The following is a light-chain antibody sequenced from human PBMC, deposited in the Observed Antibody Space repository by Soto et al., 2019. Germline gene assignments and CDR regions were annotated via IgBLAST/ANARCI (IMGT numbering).Light chain of an antibody. CDR3: AAWDDSLNGWV. Sequence: QSVLTQPPSASGTPGQRVTISCSGSSSNIGSNTVNWYQQLPGTAPKLLIYSNNQRPSGVPDRLSGSKSGTSASLAISGLESEEEADYYCAAWDDSLNGWVFGGGTQLTVL. CDR2: SNN. J-gene: IGLJ3*02. V-gene: IGLV1-44*01. CDR1: SSNIGSNT.